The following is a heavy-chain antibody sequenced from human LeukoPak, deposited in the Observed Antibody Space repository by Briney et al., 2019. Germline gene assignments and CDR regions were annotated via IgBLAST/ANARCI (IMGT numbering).Heavy chain of an antibody. D-gene: IGHD2-2*02. CDR1: GGSFSGYY. CDR3: ASEDCSSTSCYMSGSGHDY. Sequence: PPETLSLTCAVYGGSFSGYYWSWIRQPPGKGLEWIEEINHSGSTNYNPSLKSRVTISVDTSKNQFSLKLSSVTAADTAVYYCASEDCSSTSCYMSGSGHDYWGQGTLVTVSS. J-gene: IGHJ4*02. V-gene: IGHV4-34*01. CDR2: INHSGST.